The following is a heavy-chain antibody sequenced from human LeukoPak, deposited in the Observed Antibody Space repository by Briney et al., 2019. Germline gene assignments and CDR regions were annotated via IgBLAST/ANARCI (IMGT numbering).Heavy chain of an antibody. Sequence: PGGSLRLSCEASGFIFSSYWMSWVRQAPGKGLEWVANIKQDGSEKYYVDSVKGRFTISRDNAKSSLYLQMNSLRAEDTAVYYCARDFYGTMDVWGQGTTVTVSS. CDR2: IKQDGSEK. V-gene: IGHV3-7*01. CDR1: GFIFSSYW. CDR3: ARDFYGTMDV. D-gene: IGHD3-16*01. J-gene: IGHJ6*02.